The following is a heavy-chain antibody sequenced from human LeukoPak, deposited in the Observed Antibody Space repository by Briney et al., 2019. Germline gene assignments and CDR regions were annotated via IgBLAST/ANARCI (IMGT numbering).Heavy chain of an antibody. CDR3: ARGRWGYDINYYYFIDV. Sequence: SETLSLTCTVSGYSISSGYYWGWIRQPPGKGLEWIGSIYNSGSTYYNPSLKSRVTISVDTSKNQFSLKLSSVTAADTAVYYCARGRWGYDINYYYFIDVWGAGTTVTVSS. J-gene: IGHJ6*03. V-gene: IGHV4-38-2*02. D-gene: IGHD5-12*01. CDR2: IYNSGST. CDR1: GYSISSGYY.